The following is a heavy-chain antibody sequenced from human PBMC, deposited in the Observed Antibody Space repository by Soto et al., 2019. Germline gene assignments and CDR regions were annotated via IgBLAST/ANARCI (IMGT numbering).Heavy chain of an antibody. V-gene: IGHV3-30-3*01. J-gene: IGHJ6*02. CDR3: ARDILRLYSYGTSYGMDV. Sequence: SGGSLRLSCSASGFTFSSYAMHWVRQAPWKGLEWVAVISYDGSNKYYADSVKGRFTISRDNSKNTLYLQMNSLRAEDTAVYYCARDILRLYSYGTSYGMDVWGQGTTVTVSS. CDR2: ISYDGSNK. CDR1: GFTFSSYA. D-gene: IGHD5-18*01.